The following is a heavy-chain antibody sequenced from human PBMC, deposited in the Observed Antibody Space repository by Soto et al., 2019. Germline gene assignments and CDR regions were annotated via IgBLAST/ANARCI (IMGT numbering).Heavy chain of an antibody. CDR2: IYYSGST. Sequence: PSETLSLTCTVSGGSISSSSYYWGWIGQPPGKGLEWIGSIYYSGSTYYNPSLKSRVTISVDTSKNQFSLKLSSVTAADTAVYYCARHRGYSGYHDQTYYFGYWGQGTLVTVSS. J-gene: IGHJ4*02. CDR1: GGSISSSSYY. V-gene: IGHV4-39*01. CDR3: ARHRGYSGYHDQTYYFGY. D-gene: IGHD5-12*01.